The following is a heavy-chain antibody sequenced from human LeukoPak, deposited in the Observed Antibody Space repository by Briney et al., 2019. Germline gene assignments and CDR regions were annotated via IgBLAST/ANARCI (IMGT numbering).Heavy chain of an antibody. V-gene: IGHV3-48*04. CDR3: AREMGGYPFDY. J-gene: IGHJ4*02. Sequence: GGSLRLSCAASGFTFSSYSMNWVRQAPGKGLEWLSYISISGSTIYYADSVKGRFTISRDNAKNSLYLQMNSLRAEDTAVYYCAREMGGYPFDYWGQGTLVTVSS. D-gene: IGHD5-12*01. CDR1: GFTFSSYS. CDR2: ISISGSTI.